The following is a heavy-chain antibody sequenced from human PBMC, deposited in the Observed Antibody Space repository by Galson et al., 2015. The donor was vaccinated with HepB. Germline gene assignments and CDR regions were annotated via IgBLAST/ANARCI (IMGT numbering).Heavy chain of an antibody. J-gene: IGHJ4*02. Sequence: SLRLSCAASGFTFSSYSMNWVRQAPGKGLEWVSSISSSSSYIYYADSVKGRFTISRDNAKNSLYLQMNSLRAEDTAVYYCARDIIRAVAAPFDYWGQETLVTVSS. CDR2: ISSSSSYI. CDR1: GFTFSSYS. V-gene: IGHV3-21*01. CDR3: ARDIIRAVAAPFDY. D-gene: IGHD6-19*01.